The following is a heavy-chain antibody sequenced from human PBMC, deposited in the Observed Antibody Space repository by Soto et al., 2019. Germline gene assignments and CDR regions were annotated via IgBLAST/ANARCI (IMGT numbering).Heavy chain of an antibody. V-gene: IGHV5-51*01. CDR2: IYPGDSDT. CDR1: GYSFTSYW. J-gene: IGHJ6*02. CDR3: ARHLYDSSGSYYYYYYGMDV. Sequence: PGESLKISCKGSGYSFTSYWIGWVRQMPGKGLEWMGIIYPGDSDTRYSPSFQGQVTISADKSISTAYLQWSSLKASDTAMYYRARHLYDSSGSYYYYYYGMDVWGQGTTVTVSS. D-gene: IGHD3-22*01.